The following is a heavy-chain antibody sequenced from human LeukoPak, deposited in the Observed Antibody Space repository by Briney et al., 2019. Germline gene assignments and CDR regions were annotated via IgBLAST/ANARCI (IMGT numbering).Heavy chain of an antibody. V-gene: IGHV3-7*01. D-gene: IGHD5-24*01. CDR2: IRQDGREK. Sequence: GGSLRLSCVASGFSSSNYWMSWVRQAPGKGLEWVANIRQDGREKYYVDSVKGRFTISRDNALNSLFLHMNSLRAEDTAVYYCARDELGENGYHHWGQGTLVTVSS. CDR1: GFSSSNYW. J-gene: IGHJ4*02. CDR3: ARDELGENGYHH.